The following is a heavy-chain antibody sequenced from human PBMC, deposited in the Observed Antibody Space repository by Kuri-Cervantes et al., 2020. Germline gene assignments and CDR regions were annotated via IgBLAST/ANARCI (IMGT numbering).Heavy chain of an antibody. J-gene: IGHJ6*02. V-gene: IGHV3-11*01. D-gene: IGHD5-12*01. CDR3: AKHRFGEWLRNLYYYYYGMDV. CDR2: ISSSGSTI. Sequence: GGSLRLSSAASGFPFCAYYMTWIRQAPGQGLEWVSYISSSGSTIYYADSVRGRFTISRDNAKDSLFLQMNSLRAEDTAVYYCAKHRFGEWLRNLYYYYYGMDVWGQGTTVTVSS. CDR1: GFPFCAYY.